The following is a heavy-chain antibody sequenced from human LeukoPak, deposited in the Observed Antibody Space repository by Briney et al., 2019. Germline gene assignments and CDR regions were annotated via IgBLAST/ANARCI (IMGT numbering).Heavy chain of an antibody. CDR3: ARVLYY. CDR1: GFTFSSYA. Sequence: GGSLRLSCAASGFTFSSYAMHWVRQAPGKGLEWVAVISYDGSNKYYADSVKGRFTISRDNSKNTLYLQMNSLRAEDTAVYYCARVLYYWGQGTLVTVSS. CDR2: ISYDGSNK. J-gene: IGHJ4*02. V-gene: IGHV3-30*04. D-gene: IGHD2-15*01.